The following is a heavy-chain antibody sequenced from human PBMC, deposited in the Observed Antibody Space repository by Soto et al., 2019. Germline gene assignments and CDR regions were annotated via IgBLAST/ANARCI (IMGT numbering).Heavy chain of an antibody. V-gene: IGHV4-30-4*01. CDR2: IYYTGST. J-gene: IGHJ6*02. D-gene: IGHD2-2*02. Sequence: SETLSLTCTVSGGSISSGDSYWSWIRQPPGKGLEWIGYIYYTGSTYYNPSLESRVTISVDTSKDQFSLKLNSMTAADTAVYYCAREGADSYTYYNGTDVCGQGHRVAVYS. CDR3: AREGADSYTYYNGTDV. CDR1: GGSISSGDSY.